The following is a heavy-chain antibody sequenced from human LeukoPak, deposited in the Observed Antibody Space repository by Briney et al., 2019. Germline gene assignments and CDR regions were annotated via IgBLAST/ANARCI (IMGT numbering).Heavy chain of an antibody. J-gene: IGHJ4*02. CDR1: GFTFSNYA. CDR3: AKSRGGSYYFDY. Sequence: GGSLRLSCAASGFTFSNYAMSWIRQVPGKGLEWVSAISGSGGTTNYAGSVKGRVTISRDNSKNTLYPQMNSLRAEDTAVYYCAKSRGGSYYFDYWGQGTLVTVSS. D-gene: IGHD1-26*01. CDR2: ISGSGGTT. V-gene: IGHV3-23*01.